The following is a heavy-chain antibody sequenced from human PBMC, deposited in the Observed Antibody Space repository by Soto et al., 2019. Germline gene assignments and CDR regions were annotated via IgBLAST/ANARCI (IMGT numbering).Heavy chain of an antibody. V-gene: IGHV2-5*01. Sequence: GPTLVNPTQPLTLTCTFSGFSLSTSGVGVGWIRQPPGKALEWLALIYWNDDKRYSPSLKSSLTITKDTSKNQVVLTMTNMDPVDTATYYCAHSGVAVAGSLPDYWGQGTLVTVSS. J-gene: IGHJ4*02. D-gene: IGHD6-19*01. CDR1: GFSLSTSGVG. CDR3: AHSGVAVAGSLPDY. CDR2: IYWNDDK.